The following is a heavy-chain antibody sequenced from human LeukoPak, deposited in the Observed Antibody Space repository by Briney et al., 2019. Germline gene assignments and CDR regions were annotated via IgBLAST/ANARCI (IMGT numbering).Heavy chain of an antibody. CDR3: AKDKGAYSSGYYYARSGGTPPLDY. D-gene: IGHD3-22*01. V-gene: IGHV3-30*18. CDR1: GFTFSSYG. Sequence: GGSLRLSCAASGFTFSSYGMHWVRQAPGKGLEWVAVISYDGSNKYYGDSVKGRFSISRDNSKNTLYLQMNSLRAEDTAVYYCAKDKGAYSSGYYYARSGGTPPLDYWGQGTLVTVSS. CDR2: ISYDGSNK. J-gene: IGHJ4*02.